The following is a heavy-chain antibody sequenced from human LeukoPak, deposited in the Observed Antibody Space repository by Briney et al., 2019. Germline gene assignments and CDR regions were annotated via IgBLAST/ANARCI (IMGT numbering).Heavy chain of an antibody. CDR1: GFTFSTYD. CDR3: ARDLKGSRAQFDY. V-gene: IGHV3-13*01. Sequence: GGSLRLSCAASGFTFSTYDMHWVRQVIGKGLEWVSGIGTAGDTYYPGSVKGRFTISRENAKNSLYLQMNSLRAEDTAVYYCARDLKGSRAQFDYWGQGTLVTVSS. CDR2: IGTAGDT. J-gene: IGHJ4*02. D-gene: IGHD1-26*01.